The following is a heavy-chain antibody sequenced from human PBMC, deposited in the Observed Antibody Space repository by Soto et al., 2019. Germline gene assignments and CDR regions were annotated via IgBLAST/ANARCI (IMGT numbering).Heavy chain of an antibody. CDR2: ISGSGGST. D-gene: IGHD3-3*01. V-gene: IGHV3-23*01. CDR3: AKDSGKEIFGVVIRFDP. CDR1: GFTFSSYA. Sequence: EVQLLESGGGLVQPGGSLRLSCAASGFTFSSYAMSWVRQAPGKGLEWVSAISGSGGSTYYADSVKGRFTISRDNSKKTLYLQMNSLRAEDTAVYYCAKDSGKEIFGVVIRFDPWGQGTLVTVSS. J-gene: IGHJ5*02.